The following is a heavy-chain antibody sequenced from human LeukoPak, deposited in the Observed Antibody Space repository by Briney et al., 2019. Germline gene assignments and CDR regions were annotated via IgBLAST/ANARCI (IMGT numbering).Heavy chain of an antibody. V-gene: IGHV1-2*02. J-gene: IGHJ6*03. CDR3: ARARYESRIWPKSRYDYYYYMDV. CDR2: INPNSGGT. CDR1: GYTFTGYY. Sequence: ASVKVSCKASGYTFTGYYMHWVRQAPGQGLEWMGWINPNSGGTNYAQKFQGRVTITRDTSASTAYMEVSSLRSEDMAVYYCARARYESRIWPKSRYDYYYYMDVWGKGTTVTVSS. D-gene: IGHD3-3*01.